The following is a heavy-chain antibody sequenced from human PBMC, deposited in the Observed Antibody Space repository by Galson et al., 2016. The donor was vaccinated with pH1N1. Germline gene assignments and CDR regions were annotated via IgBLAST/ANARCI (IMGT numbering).Heavy chain of an antibody. Sequence: CAISGDSVSSTNCAWDWIRQSPSRGLEWLGRTYYRSKWYNDYAVSVQSRLTINPDTSKNQLSLHLNSVTPEDTAVYSCSRDRGSTLFHNYCMGVWGQGTTVIFSS. V-gene: IGHV6-1*01. CDR1: GDSVSSTNCA. CDR3: SRDRGSTLFHNYCMGV. J-gene: IGHJ6*02. CDR2: TYYRSKWYN. D-gene: IGHD3-10*01.